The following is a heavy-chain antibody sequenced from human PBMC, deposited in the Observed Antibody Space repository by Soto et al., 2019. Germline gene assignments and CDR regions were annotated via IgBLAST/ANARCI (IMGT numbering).Heavy chain of an antibody. CDR1: GFTFSSYG. D-gene: IGHD3-22*01. J-gene: IGHJ4*02. Sequence: QVQLVESGGGVVQPGRSLRLSCAASGFTFSSYGMHWVRQAPGKGLEWVAVASSAGSNKYYADSVKGRFTISRDNCKGTIYLQLDSLGTEDTAVDYCAKLEGRGYSAYSGEGTLVTVSS. V-gene: IGHV3-30*18. CDR3: AKLEGRGYSAY. CDR2: ASSAGSNK.